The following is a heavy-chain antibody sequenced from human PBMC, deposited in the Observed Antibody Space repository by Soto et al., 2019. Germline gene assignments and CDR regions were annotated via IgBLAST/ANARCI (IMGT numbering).Heavy chain of an antibody. V-gene: IGHV4-31*03. Sequence: QVQLQESGPGLVKPSQTLSLTCIVSGGSISSNDFYWSWIRQHPGKGLEWIGYIYYSGNTYYNPSLNSRVTILVDTSKNQCSLKVSSVTAADTAVYYCARLSGRWQSWFDPWGQGTLVTVSS. CDR1: GGSISSNDFY. CDR2: IYYSGNT. D-gene: IGHD6-25*01. CDR3: ARLSGRWQSWFDP. J-gene: IGHJ5*02.